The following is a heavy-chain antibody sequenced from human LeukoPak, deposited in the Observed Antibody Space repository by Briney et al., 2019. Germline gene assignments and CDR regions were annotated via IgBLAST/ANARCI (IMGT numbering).Heavy chain of an antibody. J-gene: IGHJ4*02. Sequence: GGSLRLSCAASGFTFDDYAMHWVRQAPGKGLEWASGISWNSGSIGYADSVKGRFTISRDNAKNSLYLQMNSLRAEDTALYYCAKGLGSSSSDWGQGTLVTVSS. V-gene: IGHV3-9*01. CDR3: AKGLGSSSSD. CDR1: GFTFDDYA. D-gene: IGHD6-6*01. CDR2: ISWNSGSI.